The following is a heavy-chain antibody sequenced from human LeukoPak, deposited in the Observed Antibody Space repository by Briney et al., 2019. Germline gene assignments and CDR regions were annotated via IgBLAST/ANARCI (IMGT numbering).Heavy chain of an antibody. Sequence: SETLSLTCTVSGGSISSYYWSWIRQPPGKGLEWIGYIYYSGSTNYNPSLKSRVTISVDTSKNQFSLKLSSVTAADTAVYYCASLVGGPWGQGTLVTVSS. CDR3: ASLVGGP. CDR1: GGSISSYY. J-gene: IGHJ5*02. V-gene: IGHV4-59*12. D-gene: IGHD3-3*01. CDR2: IYYSGST.